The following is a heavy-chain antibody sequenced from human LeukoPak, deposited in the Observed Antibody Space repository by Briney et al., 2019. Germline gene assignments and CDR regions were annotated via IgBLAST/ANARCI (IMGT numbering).Heavy chain of an antibody. CDR3: AKDRLDYGYFDY. Sequence: GGSLRLSCAASGFTFSSYAMSWVRQAPGKGLEWVSAISGSGGGTYYADSVKGRFTISRDNSKNTLCLQMNSLRAEDTAVYYCAKDRLDYGYFDYWGQGTLVTVSS. J-gene: IGHJ4*02. V-gene: IGHV3-23*01. CDR2: ISGSGGGT. CDR1: GFTFSSYA. D-gene: IGHD4-17*01.